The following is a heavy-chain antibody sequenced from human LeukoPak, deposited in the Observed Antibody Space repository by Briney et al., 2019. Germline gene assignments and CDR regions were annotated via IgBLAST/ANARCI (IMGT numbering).Heavy chain of an antibody. CDR3: AKDRASVGLSYFDF. Sequence: GGSLRLSCAASGFTFTDYGLHWVRQAPGKGLEWVAFMRSDGRAKYYGGSMKGRFTVSRDTSKETLYLQMNSLTPDDTAVYYCAKDRASVGLSYFDFWGQGTLVTVSS. CDR2: MRSDGRAK. J-gene: IGHJ4*02. V-gene: IGHV3-30*02. D-gene: IGHD3-10*01. CDR1: GFTFTDYG.